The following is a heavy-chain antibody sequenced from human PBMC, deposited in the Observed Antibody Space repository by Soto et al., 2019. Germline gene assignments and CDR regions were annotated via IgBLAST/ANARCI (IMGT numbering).Heavy chain of an antibody. CDR1: GFTVDDYG. J-gene: IGHJ4*02. D-gene: IGHD1-26*01. CDR3: VRGASLNFDY. V-gene: IGHV3-20*04. CDR2: VNWHGGST. Sequence: EVQLVESGGGVLRPGGSLRLSCAASGFTVDDYGMSWARQAPGKGLEWVSGVNWHGGSTGYAESVKGRFTISRDNAKNSLYLQMNSLRAEDASFYYCVRGASLNFDYWGQGTLVTVSS.